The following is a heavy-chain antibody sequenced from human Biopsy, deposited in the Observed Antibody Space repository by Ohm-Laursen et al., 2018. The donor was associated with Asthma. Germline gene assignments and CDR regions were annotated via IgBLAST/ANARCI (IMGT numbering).Heavy chain of an antibody. D-gene: IGHD6-13*01. J-gene: IGHJ4*02. CDR1: GFNLHNYG. V-gene: IGHV3-30*18. CDR3: AKDRVAGRSYYFDY. Sequence: SLRLSCAASGFNLHNYGMNWVRRAPGKGLEWVAQILFDGRKINYPDSVKGRFTISRGNSKNMVYLQMNSLRPEDTAVYYCAKDRVAGRSYYFDYWDQGSLVSVSS. CDR2: ILFDGRKI.